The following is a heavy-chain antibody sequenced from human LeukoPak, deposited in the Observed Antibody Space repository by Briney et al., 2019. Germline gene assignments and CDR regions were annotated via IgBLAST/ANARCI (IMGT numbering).Heavy chain of an antibody. D-gene: IGHD3-10*01. V-gene: IGHV1-18*01. CDR3: ARVQVKTRGSYFRDDY. CDR2: TSSFSDNT. Sequence: ASVNVSCTTSGYTFTSYGISWVRQAPGQGLEWMGWTSSFSDNTKYAERFQGRVTMTTDISTSTAYMELRSLRFDDTAVYYCARVQVKTRGSYFRDDYWGQGTLVTVSS. CDR1: GYTFTSYG. J-gene: IGHJ4*02.